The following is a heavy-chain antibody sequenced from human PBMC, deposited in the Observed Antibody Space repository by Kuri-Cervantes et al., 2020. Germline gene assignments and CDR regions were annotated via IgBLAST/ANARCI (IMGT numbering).Heavy chain of an antibody. CDR3: ARDPSYSRGYSYGYAFDI. Sequence: SETLSLTCTVSGGSISSYYWGWIRQPPGKGLEWIGNIYYSGSTYYNPSLKSRVTISVDTSKNQFSLKLSSVTAADTAVYYCARDPSYSRGYSYGYAFDIWGQGTMVTVSS. D-gene: IGHD5-18*01. CDR2: IYYSGST. CDR1: GGSISSYY. J-gene: IGHJ3*02. V-gene: IGHV4-39*02.